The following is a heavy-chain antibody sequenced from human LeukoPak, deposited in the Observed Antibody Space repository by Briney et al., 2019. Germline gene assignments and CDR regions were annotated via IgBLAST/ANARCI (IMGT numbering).Heavy chain of an antibody. CDR2: ISYSGST. Sequence: SQTLSLTCTVSGGSISSGNYYWSWIRQPPGKGLEWIVYISYSGSTYYNPSLKSRLTISVDTSKNQFSLKLTSVTAADTAVYYCARRIFGVLYYYYYYMDVWGKGTTGTVSS. D-gene: IGHD3-3*01. CDR1: GGSISSGNYY. J-gene: IGHJ6*03. CDR3: ARRIFGVLYYYYYYMDV. V-gene: IGHV4-30-4*08.